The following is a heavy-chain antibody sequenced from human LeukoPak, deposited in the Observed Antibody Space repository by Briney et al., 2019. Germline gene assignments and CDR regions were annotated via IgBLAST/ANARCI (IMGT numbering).Heavy chain of an antibody. CDR3: ARDAIVAVLNSWFDP. Sequence: ASVKVSCKASGYTFTGYYMHWVRQAPGQGLEWMGWINPNSGGTNYAQKFQGRVTMTRDTSISTAYMELSRLRSDDTAVYYCARDAIVAVLNSWFDPWGQGTLVTVSS. V-gene: IGHV1-2*02. CDR1: GYTFTGYY. CDR2: INPNSGGT. D-gene: IGHD2-2*01. J-gene: IGHJ5*02.